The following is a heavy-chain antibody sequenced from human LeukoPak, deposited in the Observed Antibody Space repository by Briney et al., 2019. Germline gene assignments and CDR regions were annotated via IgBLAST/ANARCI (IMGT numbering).Heavy chain of an antibody. CDR1: GGTFSSYA. V-gene: IGHV1-69*04. CDR2: IIPILGIA. Sequence: EASVKVSCKASGGTFSSYAISWVRQAPGQGLEWMGRIIPILGIANYAQKFQGRVTITADKSTSTAYMELSSLRSEDTAVYYCARSPAAAASYYFDYRGQGTLVTVSS. J-gene: IGHJ4*02. CDR3: ARSPAAAASYYFDY. D-gene: IGHD6-13*01.